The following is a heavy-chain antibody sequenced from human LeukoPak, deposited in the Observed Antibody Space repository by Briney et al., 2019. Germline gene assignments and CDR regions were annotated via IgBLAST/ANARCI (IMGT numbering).Heavy chain of an antibody. D-gene: IGHD2-15*01. Sequence: PGGSLRLSCVASGFTFSYYPMNWVRQAPGKGLEWVSYISDSSSTIHYADSVRGRFTISRDNAKNSLYLEMNSLRAEDTALYYCAREKRHCSGGSWCPFDLWGQGTLVTVSS. CDR2: ISDSSSTI. V-gene: IGHV3-48*04. CDR1: GFTFSYYP. CDR3: AREKRHCSGGSWCPFDL. J-gene: IGHJ5*02.